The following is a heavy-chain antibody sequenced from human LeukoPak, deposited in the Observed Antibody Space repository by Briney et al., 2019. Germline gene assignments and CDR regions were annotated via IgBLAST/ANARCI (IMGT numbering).Heavy chain of an antibody. CDR3: ARESQEKYYFDY. CDR2: IYYSGST. Sequence: PSETLSLTCTVSGGSISSHYWSWIRQPPGKGLEWIGYIYYSGSTNYNPSLKSRVTISVDTSKNQFSLKLSSVTAADTAVYYCARESQEKYYFDYWGQGTLVTVSS. D-gene: IGHD5-24*01. V-gene: IGHV4-59*11. CDR1: GGSISSHY. J-gene: IGHJ4*02.